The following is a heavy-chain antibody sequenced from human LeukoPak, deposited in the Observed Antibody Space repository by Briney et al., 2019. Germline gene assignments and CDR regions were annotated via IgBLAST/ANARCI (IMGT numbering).Heavy chain of an antibody. Sequence: GGSLRLSCAASGFIFSSYDMTWVRQAPGKGLEWVAATSGSGNNTYYADSVKGRVTISRDNSKNTEYLQMNSLRAEDTAVYYCAKVVPVAPHWVDHMDVWGKGTTVTVSS. CDR2: TSGSGNNT. D-gene: IGHD2-2*01. V-gene: IGHV3-23*01. CDR3: AKVVPVAPHWVDHMDV. CDR1: GFIFSSYD. J-gene: IGHJ6*03.